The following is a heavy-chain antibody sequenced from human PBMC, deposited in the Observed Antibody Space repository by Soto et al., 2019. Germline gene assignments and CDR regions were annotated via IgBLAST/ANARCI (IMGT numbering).Heavy chain of an antibody. CDR2: MSRSGSTI. CDR1: GFTFSDYY. D-gene: IGHD3-16*01. V-gene: IGHV3-11*01. CDR3: ARVAKEGRWDFDQ. J-gene: IGHJ4*02. Sequence: QEQLVESGGGLVKPGGSLRLSCAASGFTFSDYYMSWIRQAPGKGLEWVSYMSRSGSTIYYADSVKGRFTISRDNAENSLYLQINSLRAEDTAVYYCARVAKEGRWDFDQWGQGTLVTVSS.